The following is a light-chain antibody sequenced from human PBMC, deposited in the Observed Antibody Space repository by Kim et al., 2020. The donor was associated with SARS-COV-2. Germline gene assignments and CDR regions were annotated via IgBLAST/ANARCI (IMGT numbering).Light chain of an antibody. CDR3: AAWDDSLSAVV. Sequence: GHRVTLSLSGSGSNIGSNYVYWYQQLPGTAPKLLIYRNNPRPSGFPDRFSGSKSGTSASLAISGLRSEDEADYYCAAWDDSLSAVVFGGGTQLTVL. CDR2: RNN. J-gene: IGLJ2*01. CDR1: GSNIGSNY. V-gene: IGLV1-47*01.